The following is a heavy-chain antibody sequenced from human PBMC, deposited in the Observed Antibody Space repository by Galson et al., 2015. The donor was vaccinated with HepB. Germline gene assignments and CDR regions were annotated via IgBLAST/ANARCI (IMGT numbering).Heavy chain of an antibody. CDR3: ARDFSGYDFGS. Sequence: SLRLSCAVSGFTFSNYAVSWVRQAPGKGLEWVSTISNSGDSTYYAASVEGRFTISRDNSKNTLYLQMNSLRAEDTAFYYCARDFSGYDFGSWGRGTRLTVSS. V-gene: IGHV3-23*01. CDR1: GFTFSNYA. J-gene: IGHJ4*02. CDR2: ISNSGDST. D-gene: IGHD5-12*01.